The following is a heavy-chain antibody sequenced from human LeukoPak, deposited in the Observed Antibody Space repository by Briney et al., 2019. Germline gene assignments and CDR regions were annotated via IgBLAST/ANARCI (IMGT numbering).Heavy chain of an antibody. Sequence: SGGSLRLPYAASGFIFNSYGMSWVRQAPGKGLEWVSAISGSGDTTYYADSVKGRFTISRDNSKNTLYLQMNSLRVEDTAIYYCAKDRSWGLDYWGQGTLVTVSS. CDR3: AKDRSWGLDY. J-gene: IGHJ4*02. D-gene: IGHD7-27*01. CDR1: GFIFNSYG. CDR2: ISGSGDTT. V-gene: IGHV3-23*01.